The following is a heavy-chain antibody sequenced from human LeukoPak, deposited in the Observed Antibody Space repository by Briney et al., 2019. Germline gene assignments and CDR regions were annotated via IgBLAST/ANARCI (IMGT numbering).Heavy chain of an antibody. D-gene: IGHD2-15*01. Sequence: GASVKVSCKASGYTFTGYHIHWVRQAPGQGLEWMGWINPNSGGTNYAQKSQGRVTMTRDTSISTAYIELNRLRSDDTAVYYCARGYCTGDSCSGAWFDPWGRGTLVTVSS. V-gene: IGHV1-2*02. J-gene: IGHJ5*02. CDR1: GYTFTGYH. CDR3: ARGYCTGDSCSGAWFDP. CDR2: INPNSGGT.